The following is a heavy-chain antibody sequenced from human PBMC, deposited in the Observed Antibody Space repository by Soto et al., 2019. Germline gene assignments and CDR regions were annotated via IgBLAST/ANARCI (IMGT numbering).Heavy chain of an antibody. CDR3: AKSAAEGGWYNYFDY. CDR1: GGSFSSADYY. D-gene: IGHD6-19*01. CDR2: IYYSGST. Sequence: SETLSLTCIVSGGSFSSADYYWTWIRQPPGKGLEWIGYIYYSGSTYYNPSLRSRLTISLDKSKRQFSLKLSSVTAADTAVYYCAKSAAEGGWYNYFDYWGQGTLVTVSS. V-gene: IGHV4-30-4*01. J-gene: IGHJ4*02.